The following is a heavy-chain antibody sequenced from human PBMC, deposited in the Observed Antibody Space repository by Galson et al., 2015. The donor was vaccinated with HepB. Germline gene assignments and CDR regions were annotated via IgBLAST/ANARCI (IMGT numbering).Heavy chain of an antibody. V-gene: IGHV3-66*02. CDR2: IYSDGSI. J-gene: IGHJ4*02. Sequence: SLRLSCAASGVTVSNNYMSWVRQAPGMGLKWVSVIYSDGSIYYIDSVKGRFTISRDNSKNTLYLQMKSLRAEDTAVYYCASGRGVWSGYSQDYWGQGTLVTVSS. CDR1: GVTVSNNY. CDR3: ASGRGVWSGYSQDY. D-gene: IGHD3-3*01.